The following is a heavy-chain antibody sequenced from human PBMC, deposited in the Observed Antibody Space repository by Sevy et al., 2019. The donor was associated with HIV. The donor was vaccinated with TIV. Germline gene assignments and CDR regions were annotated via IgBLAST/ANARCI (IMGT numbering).Heavy chain of an antibody. CDR2: IYWNDVK. D-gene: IGHD2-2*01. J-gene: IGHJ6*02. CDR1: GFSLSVHNVG. V-gene: IGHV2-5*01. Sequence: SGPTLVTPKQTLTLNCACSGFSLSVHNVGVGWIRQPPGQALEWLGIIYWNDVKKYSPSLRNRLTITKATSKNQVVLTIASVKPVGTGTYFCAPATDTFSTFCSYYNCHCLDVWGPGTAVTVSS. CDR3: APATDTFSTFCSYYNCHCLDV.